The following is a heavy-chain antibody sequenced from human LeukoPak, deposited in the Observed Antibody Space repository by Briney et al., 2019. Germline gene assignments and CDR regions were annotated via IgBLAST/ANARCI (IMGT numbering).Heavy chain of an antibody. CDR1: GDSVSSNSAA. J-gene: IGHJ3*02. CDR2: TYYRSKWYN. D-gene: IGHD2-2*01. V-gene: IGHV6-1*01. Sequence: SQTLSLTCAISGDSVSSNSAAWNWIRQSPSRGLEWLGRTYYRSKWYNDYAVSVKSRITINPDTSKNQFSLQLNSVTPEDTAVYYCARDPIVVVPAAHHDAFDIWGQGTMVTVSS. CDR3: ARDPIVVVPAAHHDAFDI.